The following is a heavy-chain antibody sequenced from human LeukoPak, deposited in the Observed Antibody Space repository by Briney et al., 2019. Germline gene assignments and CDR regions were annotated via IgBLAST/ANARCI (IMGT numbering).Heavy chain of an antibody. CDR1: GGSISSSSFY. CDR3: ARALYSSSWLDY. D-gene: IGHD6-13*01. Sequence: SETLSLTCTVSGGSISSSSFYWGWIRQPPGKGLEWIGSLYYSGSTYYNPSLKSRVTISVDTSKNQFSLKLSSVTAADTAVYYCARALYSSSWLDYWGQGTLVTVSS. CDR2: LYYSGST. J-gene: IGHJ4*02. V-gene: IGHV4-39*01.